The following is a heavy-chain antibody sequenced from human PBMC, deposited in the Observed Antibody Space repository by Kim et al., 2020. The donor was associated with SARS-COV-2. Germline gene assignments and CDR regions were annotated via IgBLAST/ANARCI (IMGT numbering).Heavy chain of an antibody. CDR3: ARLRYYDILTGSGDAFDI. D-gene: IGHD3-9*01. J-gene: IGHJ3*02. CDR2: IYYSGST. Sequence: SETLSLTCTVSGGSISSYYWSWIRQPPGKGLEWIGYIYYSGSTNYNPSLNSRVTISVDTSKNQFSLKLSSVTAADTAVYYCARLRYYDILTGSGDAFDIWGQGTMVTVSS. CDR1: GGSISSYY. V-gene: IGHV4-59*13.